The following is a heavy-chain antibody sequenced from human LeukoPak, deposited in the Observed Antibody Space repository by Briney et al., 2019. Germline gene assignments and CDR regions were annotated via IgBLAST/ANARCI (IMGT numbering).Heavy chain of an antibody. CDR1: GYTFTSYD. D-gene: IGHD3-22*01. V-gene: IGHV1-46*01. J-gene: IGHJ5*02. CDR2: ISPSGGST. CDR3: ARGRFTMIVVAPQANWFDP. Sequence: ASVKVSFKASGYTFTSYDMHWVRQAPGQGLEWMGIISPSGGSTSYAQKFQGRVTMTRDTSTSTVYMELSSLRSEDTAVYYCARGRFTMIVVAPQANWFDPWGQGTLVTVSS.